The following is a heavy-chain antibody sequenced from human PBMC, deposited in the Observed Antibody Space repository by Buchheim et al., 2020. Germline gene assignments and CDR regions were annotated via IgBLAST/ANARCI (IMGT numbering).Heavy chain of an antibody. J-gene: IGHJ4*02. D-gene: IGHD4-23*01. CDR3: ARKRVGYGGFDY. CDR2: INHSGST. Sequence: QVQLQQWGAGLLKPSETLSLTCAVYGGSFSGYYWSWIRQPPGKGLEWIGEINHSGSTNYNPSLKRRVTTSVNTSKNQFSLKLSSVTAADTAVYYCARKRVGYGGFDYWGQGTL. CDR1: GGSFSGYY. V-gene: IGHV4-34*01.